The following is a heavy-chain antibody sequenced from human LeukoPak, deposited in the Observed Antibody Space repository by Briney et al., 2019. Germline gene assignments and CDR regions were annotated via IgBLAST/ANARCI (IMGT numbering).Heavy chain of an antibody. V-gene: IGHV4-31*03. CDR3: ARGRGYCSGGSCSKYPVFDP. J-gene: IGHJ5*02. CDR2: IYYSGST. Sequence: SQTLSLTCTVSGGSISSGGYYWSWIRQHPGKGLEWIGYIYYSGSTYHNPSLKSRVTISVDTSKNQFSLKLSSVTAADTAVYYCARGRGYCSGGSCSKYPVFDPWGQGTLVTVSS. CDR1: GGSISSGGYY. D-gene: IGHD2-15*01.